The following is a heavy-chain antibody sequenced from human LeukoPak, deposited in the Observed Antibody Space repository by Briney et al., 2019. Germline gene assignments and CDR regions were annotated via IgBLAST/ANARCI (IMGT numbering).Heavy chain of an antibody. J-gene: IGHJ3*01. CDR3: ARDPRGYSYGRD. CDR1: GGTFSSYA. D-gene: IGHD5-18*01. Sequence: SVKVSCKASGGTFSSYAISRVRQAPGQGLEWMGRIIPILGIANYAQKFQGRVTITADKSTSTAYMELSSLRSEDTAVYYFARDPRGYSYGRDWGQGTMVTVSS. V-gene: IGHV1-69*04. CDR2: IIPILGIA.